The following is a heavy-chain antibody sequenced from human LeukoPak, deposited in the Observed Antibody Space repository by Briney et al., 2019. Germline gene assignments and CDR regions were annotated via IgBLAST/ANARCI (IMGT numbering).Heavy chain of an antibody. D-gene: IGHD6-13*01. CDR3: ARTKQQLVQLGAFDI. Sequence: SETLSLTCAVYGGSFSGYYWSWIRQPPGKGLEWIGEINHSGSTNYNPSLKSRVTISVDTSKNQFSLKLSSVTAADTAVYYCARTKQQLVQLGAFDIWGQGTMVTVSS. J-gene: IGHJ3*02. CDR2: INHSGST. V-gene: IGHV4-34*01. CDR1: GGSFSGYY.